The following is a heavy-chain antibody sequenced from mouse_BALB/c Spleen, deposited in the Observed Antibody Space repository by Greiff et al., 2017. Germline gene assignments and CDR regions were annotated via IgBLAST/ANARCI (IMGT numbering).Heavy chain of an antibody. Sequence: EVMLVESGGGLVQPGGSRKLSCAASGFTFSSFGMHWVRQAPEKGLEWVAYISSGSSTIYYADTVKGRFTISRDNPKNTLFLQMTSLRSEDTAMYYCARGALRYAMDYWGQGTSVTVSS. CDR2: ISSGSSTI. CDR1: GFTFSSFG. CDR3: ARGALRYAMDY. J-gene: IGHJ4*01. V-gene: IGHV5-17*02.